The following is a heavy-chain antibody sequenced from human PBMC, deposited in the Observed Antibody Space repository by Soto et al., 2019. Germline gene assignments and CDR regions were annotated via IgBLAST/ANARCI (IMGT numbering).Heavy chain of an antibody. V-gene: IGHV3-15*07. CDR1: GFTFSNAW. Sequence: LRLSCAASGFTFSNAWMNWVRQAPGKGLEWVGRIKSKTDGGTTDYAAPVKGRFTISRDDSKNTLYLQMNSLKTEDTAVYYCTTSPPSYDFWSGYYFSGSYFDYWGQGTLVTVSS. J-gene: IGHJ4*02. CDR3: TTSPPSYDFWSGYYFSGSYFDY. D-gene: IGHD3-3*01. CDR2: IKSKTDGGTT.